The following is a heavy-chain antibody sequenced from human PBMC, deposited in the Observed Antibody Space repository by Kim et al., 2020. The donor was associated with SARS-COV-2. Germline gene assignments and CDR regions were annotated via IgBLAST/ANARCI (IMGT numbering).Heavy chain of an antibody. J-gene: IGHJ6*02. V-gene: IGHV1-24*01. CDR2: FDPEDGET. CDR3: ATAAPGGYDFWGGMDV. D-gene: IGHD3-3*01. Sequence: ASVKVSCKVSGYTLTELSMHWVRQAPGKGLEWMGGFDPEDGETIYAQKFQGRVTMTEDTSTDTAYMELSSLRSEDTAMYYCATAAPGGYDFWGGMDVWGQGTTVTVSS. CDR1: GYTLTELS.